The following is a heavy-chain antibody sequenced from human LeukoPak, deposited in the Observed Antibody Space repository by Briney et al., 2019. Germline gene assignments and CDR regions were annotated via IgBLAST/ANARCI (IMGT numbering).Heavy chain of an antibody. V-gene: IGHV4-4*07. D-gene: IGHD6-19*01. CDR3: AGTTVAGGWDY. J-gene: IGHJ4*02. CDR2: IYSSGST. Sequence: SETLSLTCTVSGGSITSYYWSWIRQPAGKGLEWIGRIYSSGSTNYNPSLKSRVTMSVDTSKNHFSLKLTSVTAADTAVYYCAGTTVAGGWDYWGQGSLVTVSS. CDR1: GGSITSYY.